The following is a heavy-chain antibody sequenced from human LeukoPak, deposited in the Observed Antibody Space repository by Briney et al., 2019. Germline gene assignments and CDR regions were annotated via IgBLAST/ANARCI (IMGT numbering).Heavy chain of an antibody. CDR1: GGTFSSYA. V-gene: IGHV1-69*13. Sequence: ASVKVSCKASGGTFSSYAISWVRQAPGQGLEWMGGIIPIFGTANYAQKFQGRVTITADESTSTAYMVLSSLRSEDTAVYYCARFPWSGYCSSTSCSHWGQGTLVTVSS. J-gene: IGHJ4*02. D-gene: IGHD2-2*01. CDR2: IIPIFGTA. CDR3: ARFPWSGYCSSTSCSH.